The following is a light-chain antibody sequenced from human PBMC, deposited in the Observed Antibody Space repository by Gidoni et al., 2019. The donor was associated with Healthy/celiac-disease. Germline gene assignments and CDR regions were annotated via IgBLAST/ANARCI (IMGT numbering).Light chain of an antibody. CDR3: QQYDNLPLT. J-gene: IGKJ4*02. CDR1: QDISNY. CDR2: GAS. Sequence: DIQLTQSPSSLSASVGNRVTITCQAIQDISNYLNWYQQKPGKAPKLLIYGASNLATGVPYRFSGSGSGTDFTFTISSLQPEDIATYYCQQYDNLPLTFGGGTKVEIK. V-gene: IGKV1-33*01.